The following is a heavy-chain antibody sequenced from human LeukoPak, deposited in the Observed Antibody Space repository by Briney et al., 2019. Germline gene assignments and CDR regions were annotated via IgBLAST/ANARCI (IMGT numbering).Heavy chain of an antibody. CDR2: ISSSSSTI. D-gene: IGHD1-14*01. CDR1: GFTFSIYS. CDR3: ARDYHPGCFDY. Sequence: GGSLRLSCAASGFTFSIYSMNWVRQAPGKGLEWVSYISSSSSTIYYADSVKGRFTISRDNAKNSLYLQMNSLRAEDTAVYYCARDYHPGCFDYWGQGTLVTVSS. V-gene: IGHV3-48*01. J-gene: IGHJ4*02.